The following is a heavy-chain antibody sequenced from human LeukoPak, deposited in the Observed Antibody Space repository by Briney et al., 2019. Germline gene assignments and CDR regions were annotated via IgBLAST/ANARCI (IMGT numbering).Heavy chain of an antibody. CDR3: ARYCSSTTCYTRGGDY. V-gene: IGHV4-38-2*02. D-gene: IGHD2-2*02. J-gene: IGHJ4*02. CDR2: IYHTGNT. Sequence: SETLSLTCSVSGYSITSGYYWGWIRQPPGQGLEWIGSIYHTGNTFYDPSFNSRVTISVDTSKNQFSLSLSSVTAADTAVYYCARYCSSTTCYTRGGDYWGQGTLVTVSS. CDR1: GYSITSGYY.